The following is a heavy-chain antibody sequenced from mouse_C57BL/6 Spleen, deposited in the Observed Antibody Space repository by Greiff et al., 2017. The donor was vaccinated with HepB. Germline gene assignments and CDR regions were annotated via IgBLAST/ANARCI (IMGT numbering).Heavy chain of an antibody. V-gene: IGHV1-54*01. CDR1: GYAFTNYL. J-gene: IGHJ1*03. D-gene: IGHD2-4*01. CDR2: INPGSGGT. Sequence: VQLVESGAELVRPGTSVKVSCKASGYAFTNYLIEWVKQRPGQGLEWIGVINPGSGGTNYNEKFKGKATLTADKSSSTAYMQLSSLTSEDSAVYFCASPSYYDYDGYFDVWGTGTTVTVSS. CDR3: ASPSYYDYDGYFDV.